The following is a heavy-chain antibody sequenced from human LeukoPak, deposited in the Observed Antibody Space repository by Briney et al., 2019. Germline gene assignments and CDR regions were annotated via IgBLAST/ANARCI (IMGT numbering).Heavy chain of an antibody. V-gene: IGHV3-7*01. Sequence: PGGSLRLSCAASGFTFSGYRMNWVRQAPGKGLEWVAYIKQDGSEKYYVDSVKGRFTISRDNAKNSLYLQMNGLGAEDTAVYYCASGRPFDYWGQGTLVTVSS. CDR1: GFTFSGYR. J-gene: IGHJ4*02. D-gene: IGHD1-26*01. CDR2: IKQDGSEK. CDR3: ASGRPFDY.